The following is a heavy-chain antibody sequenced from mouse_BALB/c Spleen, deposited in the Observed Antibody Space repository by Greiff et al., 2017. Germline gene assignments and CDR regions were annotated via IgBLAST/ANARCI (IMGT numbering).Heavy chain of an antibody. Sequence: QVQLQQSGAELMKPGASVKISCKATGYTFSSYWIEWVKQRPGHGLEWIEEILPGSGSTNYNEKFKGKATFTADTSSNTAYMQLSSLTSEDSAVYYCARKSYYYAMDYWGQGTSVTVSS. CDR2: ILPGSGST. V-gene: IGHV1-9*01. CDR1: GYTFSSYW. J-gene: IGHJ4*01. CDR3: ARKSYYYAMDY.